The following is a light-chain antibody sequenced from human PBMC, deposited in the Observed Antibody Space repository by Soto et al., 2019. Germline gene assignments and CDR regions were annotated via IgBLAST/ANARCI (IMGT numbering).Light chain of an antibody. V-gene: IGKV3-20*01. CDR1: QSVSSYY. J-gene: IGKJ1*01. CDR2: DAS. Sequence: EIVLTQSPGTLSLSPGERATLSCRASQSVSSYYLAWYQQKPGQAPRLLIYDASSRATGIPDRFSGSGSGTDFTLTISRLEPEDFAVYYCQHYGSSWTFGQGTKVEFK. CDR3: QHYGSSWT.